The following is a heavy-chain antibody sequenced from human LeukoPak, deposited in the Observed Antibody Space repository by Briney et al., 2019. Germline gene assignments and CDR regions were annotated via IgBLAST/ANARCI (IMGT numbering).Heavy chain of an antibody. V-gene: IGHV1-69*05. CDR1: GGPFNSYA. CDR3: KLTYYYDNSGDY. D-gene: IGHD3-22*01. J-gene: IGHJ4*02. Sequence: ASVKVSCKASGGPFNSYAFSWMRQAPGQGLEWLGNIIPVFGTTNYAQRLQDRVTFTTDESTGTAYMELRSLRSEDTAVYYCKLTYYYDNSGDYWGQGALVIVSS. CDR2: IIPVFGTT.